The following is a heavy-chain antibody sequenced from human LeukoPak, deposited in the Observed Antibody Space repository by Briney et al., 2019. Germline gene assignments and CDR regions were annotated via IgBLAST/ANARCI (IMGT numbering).Heavy chain of an antibody. V-gene: IGHV3-30*03. D-gene: IGHD6-6*01. CDR3: ACESFKYSRGLIRPLFDY. J-gene: IGHJ4*02. CDR2: IKNTGGTI. Sequence: GGSLRLSCAASGFTFSSYGMHWVRQAPGKGLEWVAPIKNTGGTIYYADSVNGRFTISRDNSKNTLYLQMISLRTEDTAVYYCACESFKYSRGLIRPLFDYWGQGPLVTVSS. CDR1: GFTFSSYG.